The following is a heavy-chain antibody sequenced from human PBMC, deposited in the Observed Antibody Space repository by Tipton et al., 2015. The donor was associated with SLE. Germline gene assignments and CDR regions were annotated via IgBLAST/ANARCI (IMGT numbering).Heavy chain of an antibody. D-gene: IGHD2/OR15-2a*01. CDR1: GGSISSYY. CDR2: IYSSGST. CDR3: ASAFFSY. V-gene: IGHV4-4*07. Sequence: TLSLTCTVSGGSISSYYWSWIRQPAGKGLEWIGRIYSSGSTNENLSLKSRVSISKDTSKNQFSLKLSSVTVADTAVYYCASAFFSYWGQGTLVTVSS. J-gene: IGHJ4*02.